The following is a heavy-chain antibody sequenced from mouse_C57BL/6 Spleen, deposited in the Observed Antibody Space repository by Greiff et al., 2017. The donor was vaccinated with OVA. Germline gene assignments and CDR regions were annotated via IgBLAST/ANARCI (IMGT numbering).Heavy chain of an antibody. V-gene: IGHV1-82*01. J-gene: IGHJ2*01. CDR3: AHYYGSPYYFDY. D-gene: IGHD1-1*01. CDR2: IYPGDGDT. Sequence: VQLQQSGPELVKPGASVKISCKASGYAFSSSWMNWVKQRPGKGLEWIGRIYPGDGDTNYNGKFKGKATLTADKSSSTAYMQLSSLTSEDSAVYFCAHYYGSPYYFDYWGQGTTLTVSS. CDR1: GYAFSSSW.